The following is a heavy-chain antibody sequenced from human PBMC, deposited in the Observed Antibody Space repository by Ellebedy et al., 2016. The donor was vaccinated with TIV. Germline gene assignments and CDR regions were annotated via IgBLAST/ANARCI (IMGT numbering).Heavy chain of an antibody. CDR2: ISAYNGNT. V-gene: IGHV1-18*01. CDR3: ARGELSGVPAATDY. Sequence: ASVKVSXXASGGTFSSYAISWVRQAPGQGLEWMGWISAYNGNTNYAQKLQGRVTMTTDTSTSTAYMELRSLRSDDTAVYYCARGELSGVPAATDYWGQGTLVTVSS. CDR1: GGTFSSYA. J-gene: IGHJ4*02. D-gene: IGHD2-2*01.